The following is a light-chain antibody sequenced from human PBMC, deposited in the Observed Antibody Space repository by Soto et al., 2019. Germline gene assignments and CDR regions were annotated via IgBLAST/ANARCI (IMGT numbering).Light chain of an antibody. CDR2: GIS. CDR3: QSFDSGLSGYV. CDR1: SSNIGAGYD. J-gene: IGLJ1*01. Sequence: QPVLTQPPSVSGAPGQKVTISCTGGSSNIGAGYDVNWYQQLPGTAPKLLISGISDRPSGVPDRFSGSKSGTSASLAITGLQAEDETDYSCQSFDSGLSGYVFGTGPSSPS. V-gene: IGLV1-40*01.